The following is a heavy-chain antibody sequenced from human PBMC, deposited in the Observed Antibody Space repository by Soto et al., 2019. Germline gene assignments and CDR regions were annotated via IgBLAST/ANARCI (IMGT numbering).Heavy chain of an antibody. J-gene: IGHJ5*02. V-gene: IGHV1-46*01. Sequence: ASVKGSCKASGYTFTTHYMHWVRQAPGQGLEWMGIINPSGGSTNYAQKFQGRVTMTSDTSTSTVYMELSSLTTDDTAVYYCARVIVPTTVTTSNWFDPWGQGTPVTVSS. D-gene: IGHD4-17*01. CDR3: ARVIVPTTVTTSNWFDP. CDR2: INPSGGST. CDR1: GYTFTTHY.